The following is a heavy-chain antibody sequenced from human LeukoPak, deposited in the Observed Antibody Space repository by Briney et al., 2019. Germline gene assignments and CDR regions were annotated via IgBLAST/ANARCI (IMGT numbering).Heavy chain of an antibody. V-gene: IGHV3-30*02. D-gene: IGHD5-12*01. CDR2: IRYDGSNK. CDR1: GVTFSSYG. J-gene: IGHJ4*02. CDR3: AKGIEQWLRYQIDY. Sequence: GGSLSLSRAPSGVTFSSYGMQCVREAPGKGREGGAFIRYDGSNKYYADPVKGRLTIYRDNSKNTPYLKMNSLRPQDRVVYYGAKGIEQWLRYQIDYWGQGTLVTVSS.